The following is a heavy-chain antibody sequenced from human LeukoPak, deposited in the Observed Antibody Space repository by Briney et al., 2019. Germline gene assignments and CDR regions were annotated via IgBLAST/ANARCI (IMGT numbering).Heavy chain of an antibody. Sequence: GGSLKLSCAASGFSFSSYAMSWVRQAPGKGLEWVSRINSDGSSTSYADSVKGRFTISRDNAKNTLYLQMNSLRAEDTAVYYCASLPGYWGQGTLVTVSS. CDR2: INSDGSST. J-gene: IGHJ4*02. CDR1: GFSFSSYA. V-gene: IGHV3-74*01. CDR3: ASLPGY.